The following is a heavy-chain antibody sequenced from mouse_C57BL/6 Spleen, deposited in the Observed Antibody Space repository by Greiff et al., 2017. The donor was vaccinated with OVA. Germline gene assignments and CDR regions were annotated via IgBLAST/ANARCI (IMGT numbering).Heavy chain of an antibody. V-gene: IGHV1-26*01. CDR2: INPNNGGT. J-gene: IGHJ4*01. CDR1: GYTFTDYY. Sequence: VQLQQSGPELVKPGASVKISCKASGYTFTDYYMNWVKQSHGKSLEWIGDINPNNGGTSYNQKFKGKATLTVDKSSSTAYMELRSLTSEDSAVYYCARSHSNYDAMDYWGQGTSVTVAS. D-gene: IGHD2-5*01. CDR3: ARSHSNYDAMDY.